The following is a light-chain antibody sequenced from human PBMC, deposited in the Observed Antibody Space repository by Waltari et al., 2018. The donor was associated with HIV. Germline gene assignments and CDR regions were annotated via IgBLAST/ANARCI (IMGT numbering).Light chain of an antibody. CDR2: AAS. Sequence: DIQITQSPSSLSASVGARVTITCRTSQYINMYLNWYQQKPGKAPTLLIFAASTLHTEVPSRFSASGAGTIFSLAISSFQPDDVATYFCQQTFTLPLTFGAGTRVEI. J-gene: IGKJ4*01. V-gene: IGKV1-39*01. CDR3: QQTFTLPLT. CDR1: QYINMY.